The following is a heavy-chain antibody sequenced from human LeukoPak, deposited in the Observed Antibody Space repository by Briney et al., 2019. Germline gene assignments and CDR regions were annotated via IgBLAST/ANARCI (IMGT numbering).Heavy chain of an antibody. CDR3: ARERAVGPAATRRGGLDY. CDR2: ISAYNGNT. D-gene: IGHD2-2*01. J-gene: IGHJ4*02. CDR1: GYTFTSYG. V-gene: IGHV1-18*01. Sequence: GASVKVSCKASGYTFTSYGIRWVRQAPGQGLEWMGWISAYNGNTNYAQKLQGRVTMTTDTSTSTAYMELRSLRSDGTAVYYWARERAVGPAATRRGGLDYWGQGTLVTVSS.